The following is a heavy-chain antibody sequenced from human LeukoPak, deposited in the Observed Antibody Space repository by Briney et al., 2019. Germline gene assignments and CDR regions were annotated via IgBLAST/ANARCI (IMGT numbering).Heavy chain of an antibody. CDR3: ARERYSSGTNGFQR. CDR1: GYTFTGYY. CDR2: INPNSGGT. J-gene: IGHJ1*01. V-gene: IGHV1-2*04. Sequence: ASVKVSCKASGYTFTGYYMHWVRQAPGQGLEWMGWINPNSGGTNYAQKFQGWVTMTRDTSISTAYMELSRLRSDDTAVYYCARERYSSGTNGFQRWGQGTLVTVSS. D-gene: IGHD6-19*01.